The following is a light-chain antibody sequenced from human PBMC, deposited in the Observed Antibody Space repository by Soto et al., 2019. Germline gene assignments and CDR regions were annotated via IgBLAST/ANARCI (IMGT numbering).Light chain of an antibody. Sequence: DIQMTQSPSSLSASVGDRVTITCRASQYIGDFLNWYQQKPGKAPKLLIYDASSLESGVPSRFSGSGSGTEFTLTISSLQPDDFATYYCQQYNSYSPWTFGQGTKVDIK. J-gene: IGKJ1*01. CDR3: QQYNSYSPWT. CDR2: DAS. V-gene: IGKV1-5*01. CDR1: QYIGDF.